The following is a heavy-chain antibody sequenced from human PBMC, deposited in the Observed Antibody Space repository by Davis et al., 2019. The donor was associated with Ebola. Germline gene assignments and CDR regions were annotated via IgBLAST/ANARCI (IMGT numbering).Heavy chain of an antibody. V-gene: IGHV3-49*04. D-gene: IGHD2-2*01. Sequence: GESLKISCAASGFTFSSYSMNWVRQAPGKGLEWVGFIRSKAYGGTTEYAASVKGRFTISRDDSKSIAYLQMNSLKTEDTAVYYCTRDRNIVVVPAAHPNGMDVWGQGTTVTVSS. J-gene: IGHJ6*02. CDR1: GFTFSSYS. CDR3: TRDRNIVVVPAAHPNGMDV. CDR2: IRSKAYGGTT.